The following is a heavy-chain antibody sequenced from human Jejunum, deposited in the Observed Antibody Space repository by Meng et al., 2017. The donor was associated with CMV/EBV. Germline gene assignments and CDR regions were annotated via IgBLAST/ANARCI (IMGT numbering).Heavy chain of an antibody. CDR3: ARGGGWYYFDY. D-gene: IGHD6-19*01. CDR1: GFTFSDYY. V-gene: IGHV3-11*06. J-gene: IGHJ4*02. Sequence: QVQLGGAGGGLAKPGGSLSLSVAASGFTFSDYYMSWIRQAQGKGLEWVSNISSSSSYTNYADSVKGRFTISRDNAKNSLYLQMNSLRAEDTAVYYCARGGGWYYFDYWGQGTLVTVSS. CDR2: ISSSSSYT.